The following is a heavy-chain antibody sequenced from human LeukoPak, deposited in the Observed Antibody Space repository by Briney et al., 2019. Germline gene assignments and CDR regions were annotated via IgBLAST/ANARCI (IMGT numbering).Heavy chain of an antibody. D-gene: IGHD6-13*01. CDR3: ARHGGYSSPYLH. Sequence: SETLSLTCTVSGGSISNYYWSWIRQPPGKGLECIGYIYYSGSTNYNPSLKSRVTISVDTSKNQFSLRLSSVTATDTAVYYCARHGGYSSPYLHWGQGTLVTVSS. CDR1: GGSISNYY. CDR2: IYYSGST. V-gene: IGHV4-59*08. J-gene: IGHJ1*01.